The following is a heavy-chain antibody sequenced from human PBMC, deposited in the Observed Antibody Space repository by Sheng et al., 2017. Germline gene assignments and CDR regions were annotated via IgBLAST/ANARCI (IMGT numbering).Heavy chain of an antibody. D-gene: IGHD1-26*01. CDR3: ARGPRYSGAYFDY. V-gene: IGHV4-38-2*02. CDR2: IYHTGST. CDR1: GYSISSGYY. J-gene: IGHJ4*02. Sequence: VQLQESGPGLVKPSETLSLTCTVSGYSISSGYYWGWIWQPPGKGLEWIGSIYHTGSTYYNPSLKSRVTISLDTSKNQFSLRLSSVTAADTAMYYCARGPRYSGAYFDYWGQGTLVTVSS.